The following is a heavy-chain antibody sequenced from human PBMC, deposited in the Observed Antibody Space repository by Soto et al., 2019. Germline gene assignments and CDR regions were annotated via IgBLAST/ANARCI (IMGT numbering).Heavy chain of an antibody. Sequence: ASVKVSCKGSVYTFTSYDINWVRQATGQGLEWMGWMNPNSGNTGYAQKFQGRVTMTRNTSISTAYMELSSLRSEDTAVYYCARMVKGSYYDFWSGYYAFDIWGQGTMVTVSS. CDR3: ARMVKGSYYDFWSGYYAFDI. CDR1: VYTFTSYD. V-gene: IGHV1-8*01. CDR2: MNPNSGNT. D-gene: IGHD3-3*01. J-gene: IGHJ3*02.